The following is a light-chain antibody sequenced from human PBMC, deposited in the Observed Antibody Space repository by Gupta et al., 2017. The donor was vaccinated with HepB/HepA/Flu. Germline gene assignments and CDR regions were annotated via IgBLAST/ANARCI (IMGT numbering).Light chain of an antibody. J-gene: IGKJ5*01. CDR1: QTVGNSY. CDR2: DAS. CDR3: QQEAYSPIT. V-gene: IGKV3-20*01. Sequence: EIVLTQSPATLSLSPGERATLSCRASQTVGNSYLAWYQQQPGQAPRLLIYDASRRATGIPDRFSGSESGTDFTLTISRLESEDFVVYYCQQEAYSPITFGQGTRLEIK.